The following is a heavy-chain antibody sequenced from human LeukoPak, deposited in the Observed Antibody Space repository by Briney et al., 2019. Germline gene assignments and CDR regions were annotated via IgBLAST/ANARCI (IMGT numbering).Heavy chain of an antibody. Sequence: GGSLRLSCAASGFTFSTYEMHWVRQAPGKGLEWVSYMSGTGDVIYYADSVKGRFTISRDNAKNSLYLQMDSLRAEDTAVYYCARDDGGRHTSSLDYWGQGTLVAVSS. V-gene: IGHV3-48*03. CDR2: MSGTGDVI. J-gene: IGHJ4*02. D-gene: IGHD6-6*01. CDR3: ARDDGGRHTSSLDY. CDR1: GFTFSTYE.